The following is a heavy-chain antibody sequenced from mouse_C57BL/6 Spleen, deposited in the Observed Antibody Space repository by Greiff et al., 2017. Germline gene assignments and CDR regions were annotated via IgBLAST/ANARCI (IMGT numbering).Heavy chain of an antibody. J-gene: IGHJ2*01. CDR3: ARGGVDY. CDR1: GYTFTSYW. CDR2: IYPGSGST. Sequence: QVQLQQSGAELVKPGASVKMSCKASGYTFTSYWITWVKQRPGQGLEWIGDIYPGSGSTNYNEKFKSKATLTVDTSSSTAYMQLSSLTSEDAAVYYCARGGVDYWGQGTTLTVSA. D-gene: IGHD1-1*02. V-gene: IGHV1-55*01.